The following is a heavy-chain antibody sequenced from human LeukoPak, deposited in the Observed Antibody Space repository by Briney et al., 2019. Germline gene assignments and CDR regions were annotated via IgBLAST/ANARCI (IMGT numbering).Heavy chain of an antibody. D-gene: IGHD1-14*01. J-gene: IGHJ6*02. Sequence: ASVKVSCKTSGYIFTSYGISWVRQAPGQGLEWMGWINAYNGNTNYAQKLQGRVTMTTDTSTSTAYMELRSLRSDDTAVYYCARDLGRYKELAYYYYYGMDVWGQGTTVTVPS. V-gene: IGHV1-18*01. CDR3: ARDLGRYKELAYYYYYGMDV. CDR1: GYIFTSYG. CDR2: INAYNGNT.